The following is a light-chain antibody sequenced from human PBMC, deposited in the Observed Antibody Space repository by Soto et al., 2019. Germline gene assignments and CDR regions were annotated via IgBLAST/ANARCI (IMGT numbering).Light chain of an antibody. V-gene: IGKV3-20*01. CDR3: QQYGGSPRLT. CDR1: ERLSSVY. Sequence: EIVLAQSPGTLSLSPGERATLSCRASERLSSVYLAWYQQRPGQPPRLLIYGASNRATGIPDRFSGSGSGTDFTLIINRLEPEDVAIYYCQQYGGSPRLTFGQATRLEIK. CDR2: GAS. J-gene: IGKJ5*01.